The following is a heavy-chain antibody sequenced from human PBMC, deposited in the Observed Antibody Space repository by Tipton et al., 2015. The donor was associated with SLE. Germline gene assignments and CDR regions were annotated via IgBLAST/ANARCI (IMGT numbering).Heavy chain of an antibody. CDR2: IYYSGST. CDR3: ARLYSGYDNLLYYFDY. V-gene: IGHV4-39*07. CDR1: GGSISSSSYY. J-gene: IGHJ4*02. D-gene: IGHD5-12*01. Sequence: LRLSCTVSGGSISSSSYYWGWIRQPPGKGLEWIGSIYYSGSTYYNPSLKSRVTISVDTSKNQFSLKLSSVTAADTAVYYCARLYSGYDNLLYYFDYWGQGTLVTVSS.